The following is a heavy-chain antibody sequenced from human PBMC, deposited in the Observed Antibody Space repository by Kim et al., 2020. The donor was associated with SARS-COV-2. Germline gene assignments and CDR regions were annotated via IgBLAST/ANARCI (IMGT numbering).Heavy chain of an antibody. Sequence: SETLSLTCSVSGGSIRSGGKFWTWIRQHPAKGLEWIGYISYSGNPHYSPSLRSRVSISLQTSENQFSLELTSVTAADTSVYYCARGHPLDYWGQGILVTV. V-gene: IGHV4-31*03. CDR2: ISYSGNP. CDR3: ARGHPLDY. CDR1: GGSIRSGGKF. J-gene: IGHJ4*02.